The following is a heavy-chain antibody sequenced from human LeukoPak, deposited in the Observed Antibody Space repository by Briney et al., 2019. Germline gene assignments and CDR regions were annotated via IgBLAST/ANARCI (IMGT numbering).Heavy chain of an antibody. CDR3: ARRYCSGGSCSPGDY. J-gene: IGHJ4*02. Sequence: GWSLRLSCAASGFTFSSYAMHWVRQAPGKGLEWVAVISYDGSNKYYADSVKGRFTISRDNSKNTLYLQMNSLRAEDTAVYYCARRYCSGGSCSPGDYWGQGTLVTVSS. V-gene: IGHV3-30*04. D-gene: IGHD2-15*01. CDR1: GFTFSSYA. CDR2: ISYDGSNK.